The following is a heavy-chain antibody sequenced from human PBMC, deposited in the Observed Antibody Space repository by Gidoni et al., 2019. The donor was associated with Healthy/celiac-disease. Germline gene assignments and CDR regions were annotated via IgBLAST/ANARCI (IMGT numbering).Heavy chain of an antibody. CDR3: ARDPHSSSWFNYYYYGMDV. V-gene: IGHV3-30-3*01. CDR1: GFTFRSYA. J-gene: IGHJ6*02. CDR2: ISYDGSNK. Sequence: QVQLVESGGGVVQPGRSLRLSCAASGFTFRSYAMHWVRQAPGKGLEWVAVISYDGSNKYYADSVKGRFTISRDNSKNTLYLQMNSLRAEDTAVYYCARDPHSSSWFNYYYYGMDVWGQGTTVTVSS. D-gene: IGHD6-13*01.